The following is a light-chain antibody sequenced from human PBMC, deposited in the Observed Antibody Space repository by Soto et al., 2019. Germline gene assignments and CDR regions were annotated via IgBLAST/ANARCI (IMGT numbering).Light chain of an antibody. CDR3: QQYGSSPLT. V-gene: IGKV3-20*01. CDR1: QSVDNY. J-gene: IGKJ4*01. CDR2: DAS. Sequence: EIVLAQSPATLSLSPVQSATLSCRASQSVDNYLAWYQQKPGQAPRLLIYDASSRATGIPDRFSGSGSGTDFTLTISRLEPEDSAVYYCQQYGSSPLTFGGGTKVDIK.